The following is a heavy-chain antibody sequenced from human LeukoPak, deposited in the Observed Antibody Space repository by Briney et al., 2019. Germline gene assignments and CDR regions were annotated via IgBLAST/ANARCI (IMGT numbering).Heavy chain of an antibody. CDR2: IKQDGSEK. CDR3: ARLRRGGMVRGVNPFGAFDI. J-gene: IGHJ3*02. Sequence: PGGSLRLSCAASGFTFSSYWMSWVRQAPGKGLEWVANIKQDGSEKYYVDSVKGRFTISRDNAKNSLYLQMNSLRAEDTAVYYCARLRRGGMVRGVNPFGAFDIWGQGTMVTVSS. V-gene: IGHV3-7*01. D-gene: IGHD3-10*01. CDR1: GFTFSSYW.